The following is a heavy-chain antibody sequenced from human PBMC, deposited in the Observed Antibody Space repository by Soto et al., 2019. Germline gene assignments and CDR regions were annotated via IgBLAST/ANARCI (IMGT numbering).Heavy chain of an antibody. D-gene: IGHD6-25*01. CDR1: GGSISSYY. J-gene: IGHJ4*02. CDR3: AREGGRPYYFDY. Sequence: QVQLQESGPGLVKPSETLSLTCTVSGGSISSYYWSWIRQPPGKGLEWIGYIYYSGSTNYNPSLKSRVTISVDTSKNQSSLKLSSVTAADTAVYYCAREGGRPYYFDYWGQGTLVTVSS. V-gene: IGHV4-59*01. CDR2: IYYSGST.